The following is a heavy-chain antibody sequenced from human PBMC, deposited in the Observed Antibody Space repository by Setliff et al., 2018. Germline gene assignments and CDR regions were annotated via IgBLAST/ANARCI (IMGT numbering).Heavy chain of an antibody. V-gene: IGHV1-18*01. Sequence: ASVKVSCKASGYTFSHSGITWVRQAPGQGLEWMGWINNYNFNTQYAQKFQGRVTVTTDTSTTTAYMELRSLRADDTAVYYCARINFYVSSGYYYAPELWGQGTTVTVSS. CDR3: ARINFYVSSGYYYAPEL. J-gene: IGHJ4*02. CDR1: GYTFSHSG. D-gene: IGHD3-22*01. CDR2: INNYNFNT.